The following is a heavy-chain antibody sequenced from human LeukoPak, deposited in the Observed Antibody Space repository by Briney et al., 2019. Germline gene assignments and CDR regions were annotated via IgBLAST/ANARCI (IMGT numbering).Heavy chain of an antibody. CDR3: AKGSYSGSYFD. J-gene: IGHJ4*02. CDR1: GFTFSSYG. V-gene: IGHV3-30*18. D-gene: IGHD1-26*01. Sequence: PGGSLRLSCAASGFTFSSYGMHWVRQAPGKGLEWVAVISYDGSNKYYADSVKGRFTISRDNSKNTLYLQMNSLRAEDTAVYYCAKGSYSGSYFDWGQGTLVTVSS. CDR2: ISYDGSNK.